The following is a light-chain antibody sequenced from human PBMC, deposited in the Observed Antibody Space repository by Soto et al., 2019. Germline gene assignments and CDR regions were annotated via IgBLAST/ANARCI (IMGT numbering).Light chain of an antibody. J-gene: IGLJ7*01. CDR3: CSSAPESTYV. CDR2: KGT. V-gene: IGLV2-23*01. CDR1: SDDVGAYNS. Sequence: QSVLAQPASVSGSPGQSITISCTGTSDDVGAYNSVSWYQQLPHKAPQVILYKGTQRPSGVSSRCSGSTSGNAASLTISGLQADDEADYFCCSSAPESTYVFGTGTQLTVL.